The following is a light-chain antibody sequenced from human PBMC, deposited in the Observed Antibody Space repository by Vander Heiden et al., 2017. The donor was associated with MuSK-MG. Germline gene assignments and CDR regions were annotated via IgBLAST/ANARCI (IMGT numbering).Light chain of an antibody. CDR2: VAS. V-gene: IGKV1-5*01. J-gene: IGKJ2*01. Sequence: DIQVTQSPSTLSASVGDRVTITCRASQSISTWLAWYQQKPGKAPQLLISVASTLQSGVPSRFSGSGSGTEFTLSISSLQPADFGTYYCQQYKTYPGTCGQGTKLEIK. CDR1: QSISTW. CDR3: QQYKTYPGT.